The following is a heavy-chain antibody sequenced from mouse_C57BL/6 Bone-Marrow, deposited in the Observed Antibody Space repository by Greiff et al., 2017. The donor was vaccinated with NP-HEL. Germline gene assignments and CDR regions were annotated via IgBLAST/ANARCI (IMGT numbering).Heavy chain of an antibody. CDR3: ARRGLRRSFAY. CDR1: GFTFSSYG. J-gene: IGHJ3*01. D-gene: IGHD1-1*01. Sequence: EVMLVESGGDLVKPGGSLKLSCAASGFTFSSYGMSWVRQTPDKRLEWVATISRGGSYTYYPDSVKGRFTISRDNAKNTLYMQLSSLKSEDTAMYYCARRGLRRSFAYWGQGTLVTVSA. V-gene: IGHV5-6*02. CDR2: ISRGGSYT.